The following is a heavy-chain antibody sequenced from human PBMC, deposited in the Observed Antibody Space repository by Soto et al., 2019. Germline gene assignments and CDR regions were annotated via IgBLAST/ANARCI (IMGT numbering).Heavy chain of an antibody. V-gene: IGHV4-59*08. J-gene: IGHJ4*02. CDR1: GGSIIRYD. CDR2: IYYSGST. CDR3: VRRPENYAMSH. D-gene: IGHD3-16*01. Sequence: SETLSHTCPVAGGSIIRYDWSWIRQPTGKGLEWIGYIYYSGSTNYNPSLKSRVTISVHTSKTRFSLNLSSVTAADTAIYFCVRRPENYAMSHLGQGTLVTSPQ.